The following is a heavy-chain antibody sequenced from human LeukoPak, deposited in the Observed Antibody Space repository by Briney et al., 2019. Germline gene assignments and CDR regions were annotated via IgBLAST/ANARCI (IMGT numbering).Heavy chain of an antibody. CDR3: AKVGTLTGYWTFDY. D-gene: IGHD3-9*01. J-gene: IGHJ4*02. CDR2: ISGDGGST. V-gene: IGHV3-43*02. CDR1: GFTFDDCA. Sequence: GGSLRLSCAASGFTFDDCAMHWVRQAPGKGLEWVSLISGDGGSTYYADSVKGRFTISRDNSKNSLYLQMNSLRTEDTALYYCAKVGTLTGYWTFDYWGQGTLVTVSS.